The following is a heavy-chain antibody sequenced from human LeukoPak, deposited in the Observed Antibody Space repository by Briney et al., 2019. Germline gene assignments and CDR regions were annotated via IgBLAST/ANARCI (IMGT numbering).Heavy chain of an antibody. CDR1: GFTFSGYW. D-gene: IGHD4-17*01. V-gene: IGHV3-74*01. Sequence: PGGSLRLSCAASGFTFSGYWMHWVRQAPGKGLVWISRINSDGSTTNYAGSVKGRFTISRDNAKKTLYLQMNSLRAEDTAVYYCASRATVSTWAYSYYYMDVWGRGTTVTVSS. J-gene: IGHJ6*03. CDR3: ASRATVSTWAYSYYYMDV. CDR2: INSDGSTT.